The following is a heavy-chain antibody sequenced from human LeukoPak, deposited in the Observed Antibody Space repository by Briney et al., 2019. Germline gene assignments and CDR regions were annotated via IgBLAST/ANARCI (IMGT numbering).Heavy chain of an antibody. CDR3: ARGAGSTTSNDAFDI. CDR2: MFYTGNT. Sequence: SETLSLTCGVSGGSISSGSYSWSWIRQPPGKGLEWIGYMFYTGNTYYNPSLKSRVTISVDTSKNQFSLKVSSVTAADTAVYYCARGAGSTTSNDAFDIWGQGTMVTVSS. V-gene: IGHV4-30-4*07. D-gene: IGHD1-1*01. CDR1: GGSISSGSYS. J-gene: IGHJ3*02.